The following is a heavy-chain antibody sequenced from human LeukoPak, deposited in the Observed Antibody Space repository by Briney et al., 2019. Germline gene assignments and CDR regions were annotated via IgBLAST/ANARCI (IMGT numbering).Heavy chain of an antibody. CDR3: ASPHFKDSSDAFDI. J-gene: IGHJ3*02. V-gene: IGHV5-51*01. Sequence: GESLKISCKGSGYSFTSYWIGWVRQMPGKGLEWMGIIYPGDSDTRYSPSSQGQVTISADKSISTAYLQWSSLKASDTAMYYCASPHFKDSSDAFDIWGQGTMVAVSS. CDR2: IYPGDSDT. D-gene: IGHD2-15*01. CDR1: GYSFTSYW.